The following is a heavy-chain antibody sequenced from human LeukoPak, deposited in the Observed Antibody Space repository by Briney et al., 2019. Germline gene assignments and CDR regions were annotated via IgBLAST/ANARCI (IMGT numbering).Heavy chain of an antibody. D-gene: IGHD2-21*02. Sequence: ASVKVSCKASGYTFTGYYMHWVRQAPGQGLEWMGWINPNSGGTNYAQKFQGRVTMTRDTSISTAYMELSRLRSDDTAVYYCARGGHIVVVTADDAFDILGQATMVTVSS. CDR1: GYTFTGYY. CDR2: INPNSGGT. J-gene: IGHJ3*02. CDR3: ARGGHIVVVTADDAFDI. V-gene: IGHV1-2*02.